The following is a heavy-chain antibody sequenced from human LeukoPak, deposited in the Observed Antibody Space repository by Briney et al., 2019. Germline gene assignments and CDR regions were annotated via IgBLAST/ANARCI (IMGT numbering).Heavy chain of an antibody. CDR3: ARLAHDAFDI. CDR2: TSSSSSTI. Sequence: GGSLRLSCAASGFTFSTYRMNWVRQAPGKGLEWVSYTSSSSSTIYYADSVKGRFTISRDNAKNSQYLQMNSLRAEDTGAYYCARLAHDAFDIWGQGTLVTVSS. J-gene: IGHJ3*02. V-gene: IGHV3-48*01. CDR1: GFTFSTYR. D-gene: IGHD2-15*01.